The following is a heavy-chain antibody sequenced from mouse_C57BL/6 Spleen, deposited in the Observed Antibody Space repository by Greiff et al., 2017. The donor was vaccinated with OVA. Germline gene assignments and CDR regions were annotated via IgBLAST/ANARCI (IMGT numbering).Heavy chain of an antibody. CDR3: ARYYGSSYYAMDY. V-gene: IGHV3-6*01. J-gene: IGHJ4*01. CDR1: GYSITSCYY. D-gene: IGHD1-1*01. CDR2: ISYDGSN. Sequence: EVQLVESGPGLVKPSQSLSLTCSVTGYSITSCYYWNWIRQFPGNKLEWMGYISYDGSNNYNPSLKNRISITRDTSKNQFFLKLNSVTTEDTATYYCARYYGSSYYAMDYWGQGTSVTVSS.